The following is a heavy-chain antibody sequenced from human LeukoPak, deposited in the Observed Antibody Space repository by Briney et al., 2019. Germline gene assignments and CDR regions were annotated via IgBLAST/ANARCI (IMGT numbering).Heavy chain of an antibody. V-gene: IGHV1-18*01. CDR1: GGTFSGYA. CDR2: ISAYNGNT. D-gene: IGHD3-3*01. J-gene: IGHJ5*02. CDR3: ARARQRSGYHNWFDP. Sequence: ASVKVSCKASGGTFSGYAISWVRQAPGQGLEWMGWISAYNGNTNYAQKLQGRVTMTTDTSTSTAYMELRSLRSDDTAVYYCARARQRSGYHNWFDPWGQGTLVTVSS.